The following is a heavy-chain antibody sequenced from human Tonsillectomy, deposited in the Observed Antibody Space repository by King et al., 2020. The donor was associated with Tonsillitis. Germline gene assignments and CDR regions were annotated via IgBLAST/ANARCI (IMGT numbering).Heavy chain of an antibody. J-gene: IGHJ4*02. CDR2: IYSGGST. CDR3: ARAGLYYYDSSGYSYYFDY. D-gene: IGHD3-22*01. CDR1: GFTVSSNY. Sequence: EVQLVESGGGLVQPGGSLRLSCAASGFTVSSNYMSWVRQAPGKGLEWVSVIYSGGSTYYADSVKGRFTISRHNSKNTLYLQMNRLRAEDTAVYYCARAGLYYYDSSGYSYYFDYWGQGTLVTVSS. V-gene: IGHV3-53*04.